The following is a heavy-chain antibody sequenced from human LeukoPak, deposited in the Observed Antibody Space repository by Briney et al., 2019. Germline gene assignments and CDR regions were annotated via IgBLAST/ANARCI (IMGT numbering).Heavy chain of an antibody. CDR3: AKASRAYYYGSGTYYDH. D-gene: IGHD3-10*01. V-gene: IGHV3-30*18. CDR1: GFTFSNYG. CDR2: ISYDGSDK. J-gene: IGHJ4*02. Sequence: GGSLRLSCAPSGFTFSNYGMHWVRQAPGKGLEWVAVISYDGSDKWYADSVKGRFTISRDNSKNTLDLQMNSLRAEDTAVYYCAKASRAYYYGSGTYYDHWGQGTLVTVSS.